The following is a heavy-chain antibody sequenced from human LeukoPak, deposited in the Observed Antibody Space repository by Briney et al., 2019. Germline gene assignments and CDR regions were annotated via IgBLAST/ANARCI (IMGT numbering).Heavy chain of an antibody. J-gene: IGHJ3*02. V-gene: IGHV3-20*04. CDR2: INWDGGST. CDR3: ARTVSSAGWSDDAFDI. D-gene: IGHD6-19*01. Sequence: GGSLRLSCAAPGFTFDDYGMSWARHAPGKGLEWVSGINWDGGSTVYADSVKGRFTISRDNAKNFLYLQMNSLRAEDTALYYCARTVSSAGWSDDAFDIWGQGTMVTVSS. CDR1: GFTFDDYG.